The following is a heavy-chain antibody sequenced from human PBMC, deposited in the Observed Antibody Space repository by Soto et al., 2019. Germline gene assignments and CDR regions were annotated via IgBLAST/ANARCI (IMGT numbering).Heavy chain of an antibody. CDR3: AKGYYDYIWGSYRYTGRYFDY. J-gene: IGHJ4*02. CDR1: GFTFSSYA. V-gene: IGHV3-23*01. CDR2: ISGSGGST. Sequence: GGSLRLSCAASGFTFSSYAMSWVRQAPGKGLEWVSAISGSGGSTYYADSVKGRFTISRDNSKNTLYLQMNSLRAEDTAVYYCAKGYYDYIWGSYRYTGRYFDYWGQGTLVTVS. D-gene: IGHD3-16*02.